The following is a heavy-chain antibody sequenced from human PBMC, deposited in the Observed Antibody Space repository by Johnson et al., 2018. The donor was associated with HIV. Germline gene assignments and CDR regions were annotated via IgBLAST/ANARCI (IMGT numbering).Heavy chain of an antibody. CDR2: ISYDGSNK. V-gene: IGHV3-30-3*01. J-gene: IGHJ3*02. Sequence: QMLLVESGGGVVQPGRSLRLSCAASGFTFSSYAMHWVRQAPGKGLEWVAVISYDGSNKYYADSVKGRFTISRDNSKNTLYLQMNSLRAEDTAVYYCARDRSSSWSEAFDIWGQGTMVTVSS. CDR1: GFTFSSYA. D-gene: IGHD6-13*01. CDR3: ARDRSSSWSEAFDI.